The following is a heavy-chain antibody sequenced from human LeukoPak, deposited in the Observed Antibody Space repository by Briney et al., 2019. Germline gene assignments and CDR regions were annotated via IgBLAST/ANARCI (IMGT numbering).Heavy chain of an antibody. D-gene: IGHD3-22*01. CDR2: INHSGST. CDR3: ARGPHYYDSSGYLEQKDFDY. Sequence: SETLSLTCAVYGGSFSGYYWSWIRQPPGKGLEWIGEINHSGSTNYNPSLKSRVTISVDTSKNQSSLKLSSVTAADTAVYYCARGPHYYDSSGYLEQKDFDYWGQGTLVTVSS. V-gene: IGHV4-34*01. J-gene: IGHJ4*02. CDR1: GGSFSGYY.